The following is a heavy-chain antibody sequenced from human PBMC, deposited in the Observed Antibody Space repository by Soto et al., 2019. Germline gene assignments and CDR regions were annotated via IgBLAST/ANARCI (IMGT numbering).Heavy chain of an antibody. V-gene: IGHV3-23*01. CDR2: ISGSGGST. CDR3: AKSHRITIFGVVSRVDY. CDR1: GFTFNNYA. J-gene: IGHJ4*02. D-gene: IGHD3-3*01. Sequence: GGSLRLSCAASGFTFNNYAMSWVRQAPGKGLEWVSVISGSGGSTNYADSVKGRFTISRDTSKNTLYLQMNSLRAEDTAVYYCAKSHRITIFGVVSRVDYWGQGT.